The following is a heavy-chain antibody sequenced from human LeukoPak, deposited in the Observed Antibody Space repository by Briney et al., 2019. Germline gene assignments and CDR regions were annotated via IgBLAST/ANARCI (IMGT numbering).Heavy chain of an antibody. J-gene: IGHJ4*02. CDR1: GGSISSSSYY. CDR2: IYYSGST. V-gene: IGHV4-39*01. CDR3: ARLPPSSSYYDILTGYSSPDY. D-gene: IGHD3-9*01. Sequence: PSETLSLTCTVSGGSISSSSYYWGWIRQPPGKGLEWIGSIYYSGSTYYNPSLKSRVTISVDTSKNQFSLKLSSVTAADTAVYYCARLPPSSSYYDILTGYSSPDYWGQGTLVTVSS.